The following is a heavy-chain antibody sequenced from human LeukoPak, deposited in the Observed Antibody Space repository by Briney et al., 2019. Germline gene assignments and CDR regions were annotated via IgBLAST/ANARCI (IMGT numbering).Heavy chain of an antibody. CDR1: GFTFSSYW. D-gene: IGHD6-6*01. CDR2: IKQDGSEK. J-gene: IGHJ4*02. Sequence: PGGSLRLSCAASGFTFSSYWMSWVRQAPGKGLEWVANIKQDGSEKYYVDSVKGRFTISRDNAKNSLHLQMNSLRAEDTAVYYCARESSLQLIHFDYWGQGTLVTVSS. CDR3: ARESSLQLIHFDY. V-gene: IGHV3-7*01.